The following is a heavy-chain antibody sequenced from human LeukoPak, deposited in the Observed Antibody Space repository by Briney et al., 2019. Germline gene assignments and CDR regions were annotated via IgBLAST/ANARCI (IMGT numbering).Heavy chain of an antibody. Sequence: PSETLSLTCTVSGGSISSGGYYWSWIRQHPGKGLEWIGYIYYSGSTNYNPSLKSRVTISVDTSKNQFSLKLSSVTAADTAVYYCAREGVTGNSFDYWGQGTLVTVSS. J-gene: IGHJ4*02. CDR1: GGSISSGGYY. CDR2: IYYSGST. CDR3: AREGVTGNSFDY. V-gene: IGHV4-61*08. D-gene: IGHD4-23*01.